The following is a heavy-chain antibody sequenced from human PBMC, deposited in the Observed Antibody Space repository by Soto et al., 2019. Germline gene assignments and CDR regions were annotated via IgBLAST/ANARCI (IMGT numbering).Heavy chain of an antibody. CDR2: IYSGGST. D-gene: IGHD3-22*01. J-gene: IGHJ6*02. Sequence: GGSLRLSCAASGFTVSSNYMSWVRQAPGKGLEWVSVIYSGGSTYYADSVKGRFTISRHNSKNTLYLQMNSLRAEDTAVYYCARDLYRADSSGYYYYYGMDVWGQGTTVAV. CDR1: GFTVSSNY. V-gene: IGHV3-53*04. CDR3: ARDLYRADSSGYYYYYGMDV.